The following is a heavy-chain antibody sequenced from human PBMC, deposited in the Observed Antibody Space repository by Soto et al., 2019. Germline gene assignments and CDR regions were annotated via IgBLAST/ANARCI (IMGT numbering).Heavy chain of an antibody. CDR3: ARAVAVAADFDY. CDR2: INAGNGNT. D-gene: IGHD6-19*01. Sequence: ASVKVSCKASGYTFTGYAMHWVRQAPGQRLEWMGWINAGNGNTKYSQKFQGRVTITRDTSASTAYMELSSLRSEDTAVYYCARAVAVAADFDYWGQGTMVTVSS. CDR1: GYTFTGYA. J-gene: IGHJ4*02. V-gene: IGHV1-3*01.